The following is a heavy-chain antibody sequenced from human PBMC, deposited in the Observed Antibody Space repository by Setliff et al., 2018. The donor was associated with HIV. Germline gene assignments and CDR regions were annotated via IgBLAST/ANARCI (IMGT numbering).Heavy chain of an antibody. CDR1: AGSISSDTW. V-gene: IGHV4-4*02. J-gene: IGHJ4*02. D-gene: IGHD3-16*01. Sequence: SETLSLTCAVSAGSISSDTWWTWVRQPPGKGLEWIGNVYFSGDATYNPSLRSRVSISIQTSRSQFSLTLRSVTAADTATYYCARDLASSYFDFWGQGALVTVSS. CDR2: VYFSGDA. CDR3: ARDLASSYFDF.